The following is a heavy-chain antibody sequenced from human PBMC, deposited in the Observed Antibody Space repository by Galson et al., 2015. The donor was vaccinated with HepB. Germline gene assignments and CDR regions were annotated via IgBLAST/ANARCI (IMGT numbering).Heavy chain of an antibody. D-gene: IGHD3-22*01. CDR2: ISSSSSYI. Sequence: SLRLSCAASGFTFSSYSMNWVCQAPGKGLEWVSSISSSSSYIYYADSVKGRFTISRDNAKNSLYLQMNSLRAEDTAVYYCARDVYYYDSSGYMVRSYDAFDIWGQGTMVTVSS. V-gene: IGHV3-21*01. CDR1: GFTFSSYS. CDR3: ARDVYYYDSSGYMVRSYDAFDI. J-gene: IGHJ3*02.